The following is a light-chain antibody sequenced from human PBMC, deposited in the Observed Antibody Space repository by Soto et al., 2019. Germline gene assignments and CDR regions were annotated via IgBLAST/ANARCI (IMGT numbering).Light chain of an antibody. CDR2: WAS. CDR1: QSVLYSSNNKNY. J-gene: IGKJ1*01. Sequence: DIVMTQSPESLAVSLGERATINCKSSQSVLYSSNNKNYLAWYQQKPGQPPKLLIYWASTRESGVPDRFSGSGSGTDFTLTISSLQAEDVAVYYCQQYYRTRTFGQGTKVEIK. CDR3: QQYYRTRT. V-gene: IGKV4-1*01.